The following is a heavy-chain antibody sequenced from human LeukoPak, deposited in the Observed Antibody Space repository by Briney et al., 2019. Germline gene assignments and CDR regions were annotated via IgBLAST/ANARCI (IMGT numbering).Heavy chain of an antibody. CDR3: ARETLLITGPYEEYYYYYYYMDV. Sequence: GGSLRLSCAASGFMFSSYAMSWVRQAPGMGLEWVSGISGSGGRTYYADSVKGRFTISRDNSKNTLYLQMNSLRAEDTAVYYCARETLLITGPYEEYYYYYYYMDVWGKGTTVTVSS. V-gene: IGHV3-23*01. CDR1: GFMFSSYA. J-gene: IGHJ6*03. D-gene: IGHD1-20*01. CDR2: ISGSGGRT.